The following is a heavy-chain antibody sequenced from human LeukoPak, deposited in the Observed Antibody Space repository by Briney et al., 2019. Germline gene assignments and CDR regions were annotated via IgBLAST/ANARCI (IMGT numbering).Heavy chain of an antibody. J-gene: IGHJ4*02. V-gene: IGHV1-8*03. CDR2: MNPNSGNT. D-gene: IGHD5-24*01. CDR1: GYTFTSYD. Sequence: ASVKVSCKASGYTFTSYDINWVRQATGQGLEWMGWMNPNSGNTGYAQKFQGRVTITRNTSISTAYMELSSLRSEDTAVYYCARLAEMATIQKYFDYWGQGTLVTVSS. CDR3: ARLAEMATIQKYFDY.